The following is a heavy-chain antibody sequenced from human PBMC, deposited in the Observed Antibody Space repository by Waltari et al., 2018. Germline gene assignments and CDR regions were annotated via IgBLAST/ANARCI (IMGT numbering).Heavy chain of an antibody. J-gene: IGHJ6*03. CDR2: IYYSGST. CDR3: AREWLPRAGMDV. CDR1: GGSISSSSYY. Sequence: QLQLQESGPGLVKPSETLSLTCTVSGGSISSSSYYWGWIRQPPGKGLEWIGSIYYSGSTYYNPSLKSRVTISVDTSKNQFSLKLSSVTAADTAVYYCAREWLPRAGMDVWGKGTTVTISS. V-gene: IGHV4-39*07. D-gene: IGHD3-22*01.